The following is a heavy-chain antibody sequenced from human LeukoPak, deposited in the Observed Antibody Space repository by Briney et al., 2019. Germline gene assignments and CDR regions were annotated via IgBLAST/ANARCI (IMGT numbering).Heavy chain of an antibody. CDR3: VRDMGSSASED. CDR2: IYHSGTI. J-gene: IGHJ4*02. CDR1: GGSISINNW. V-gene: IGHV4-4*02. Sequence: PSETLSLTCAVSGGSISINNWWTWVRQPPGKGLEWIGEIYHSGTINYNPSLKSRVTISLDMSMNQFSLRLSSVTAADTAVYYCVRDMGSSASEDWGQGTLVTVSS. D-gene: IGHD2-2*01.